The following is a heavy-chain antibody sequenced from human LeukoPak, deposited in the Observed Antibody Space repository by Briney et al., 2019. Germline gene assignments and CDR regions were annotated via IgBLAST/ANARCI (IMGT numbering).Heavy chain of an antibody. Sequence: SETLSLTCTVSGGSISSSSYYWGWIRQPPGKGLEWIGSIYYSGSTYYNPSLKSRVTISVDTSKNQFSLKLSSVTAADTAVYYCAKWTEGGAFDSWGQGTMLMVSS. CDR1: GGSISSSSYY. V-gene: IGHV4-39*07. D-gene: IGHD1-26*01. CDR2: IYYSGST. CDR3: AKWTEGGAFDS. J-gene: IGHJ3*01.